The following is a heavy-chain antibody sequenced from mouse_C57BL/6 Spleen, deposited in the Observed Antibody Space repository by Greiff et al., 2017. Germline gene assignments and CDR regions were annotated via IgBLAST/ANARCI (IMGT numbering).Heavy chain of an antibody. D-gene: IGHD2-3*01. CDR1: GFTFSSST. V-gene: IGHV5-9*01. J-gene: IGHJ1*03. CDR2: ISGGGGNT. CDR3: ARNDGYLYFDV. Sequence: DVMLVESGGGLVKPGGSLKLSCAASGFTFSSSTMSWVRQTPEKRLAWVATISGGGGNTYYPDSVKGRFTISRDNAKNTLYLQMSSLRSEDTALYYCARNDGYLYFDVWGTGTTVTVSS.